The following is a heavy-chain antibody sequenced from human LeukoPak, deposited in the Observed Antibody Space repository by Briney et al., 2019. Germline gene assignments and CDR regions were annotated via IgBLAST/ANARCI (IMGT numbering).Heavy chain of an antibody. CDR3: ARSGLVRGVST. CDR2: IYYSRST. V-gene: IGHV4-59*01. Sequence: PSETLSLTCTVSGGSISSYYWSWIRQPPGKGLDWIGYIYYSRSTNYNPSLKSRVTISVDTSKNQFSLKLNSVTAADTAVYYCARSGLVRGVSTWGQGTLVTVSS. D-gene: IGHD3-10*01. CDR1: GGSISSYY. J-gene: IGHJ4*02.